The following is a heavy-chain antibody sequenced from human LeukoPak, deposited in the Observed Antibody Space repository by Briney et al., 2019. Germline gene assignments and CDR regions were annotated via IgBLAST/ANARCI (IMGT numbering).Heavy chain of an antibody. D-gene: IGHD2-21*01. V-gene: IGHV6-1*01. CDR2: TYYKSQWYY. CDR1: GDSVSRNSAA. Sequence: SQTLSLTCAISGDSVSRNSAAWNWIRQSPSRGLEWLGRTYYKSQWYYNYAVSVKSRITINPDTSKNQFPLQLNSVTPEDTAVYYCARGDQDFDYWGQGTLVTVSS. J-gene: IGHJ4*02. CDR3: ARGDQDFDY.